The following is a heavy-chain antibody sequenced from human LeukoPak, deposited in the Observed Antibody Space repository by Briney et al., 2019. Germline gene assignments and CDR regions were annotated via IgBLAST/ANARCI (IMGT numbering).Heavy chain of an antibody. CDR3: AKSGAILLWFGELETGSYYFDY. V-gene: IGHV3-23*01. Sequence: GGSLRLSCAASGFTFSSYAMGWVRQAPGKGLEWVSAISGSGGSTYYADSVKGRFTISRDNSKNTLYLQMNSLRAEDTAVYYCAKSGAILLWFGELETGSYYFDYWGQGTLVTVSS. CDR2: ISGSGGST. J-gene: IGHJ4*02. D-gene: IGHD3-10*01. CDR1: GFTFSSYA.